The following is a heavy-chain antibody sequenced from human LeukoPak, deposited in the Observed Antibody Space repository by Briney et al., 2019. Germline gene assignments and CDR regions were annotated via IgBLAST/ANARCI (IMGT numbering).Heavy chain of an antibody. CDR1: GFTFSIYA. V-gene: IGHV3-23*01. Sequence: GGSLRLSCAASGFTFSIYAMSWVRQAPGKGLEWVSTISGSGVTTYYADSVKGRFTISRDNSMNTLYLQMNSLRAEDTAVYYCAKHGSNYYDDYWGQGTLVTVSS. CDR2: ISGSGVTT. CDR3: AKHGSNYYDDY. J-gene: IGHJ4*02. D-gene: IGHD3-22*01.